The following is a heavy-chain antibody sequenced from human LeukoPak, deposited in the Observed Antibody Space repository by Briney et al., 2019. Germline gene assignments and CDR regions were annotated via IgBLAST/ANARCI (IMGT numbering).Heavy chain of an antibody. CDR2: IIPIFGTA. D-gene: IGHD3-16*01. CDR3: ARATFGGFYFDC. Sequence: ASVKVSCKASGGTFSSYAISWVRQAPGQGLEWMGGIIPIFGTANYAQKFQGRVTITTDESTSTAYMELSSLRSEDTAVYYCARATFGGFYFDCWGQGTLVTVSS. CDR1: GGTFSSYA. J-gene: IGHJ4*02. V-gene: IGHV1-69*05.